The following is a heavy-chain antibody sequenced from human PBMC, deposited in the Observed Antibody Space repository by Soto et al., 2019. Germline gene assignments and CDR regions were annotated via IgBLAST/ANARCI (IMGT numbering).Heavy chain of an antibody. V-gene: IGHV3-30-3*01. Sequence: QVQLVESGGGVVQPGRSLRLSCAASGFTFSSYAMRWVRQAPGKGLEWVAVISYDGSNKYYADSVKGRFTISRDNSKNTLYLQMNSLRAEDTAVYYCARDQGDRNYFDYWGQGTLVTVSS. CDR3: ARDQGDRNYFDY. CDR2: ISYDGSNK. CDR1: GFTFSSYA. D-gene: IGHD1-26*01. J-gene: IGHJ4*02.